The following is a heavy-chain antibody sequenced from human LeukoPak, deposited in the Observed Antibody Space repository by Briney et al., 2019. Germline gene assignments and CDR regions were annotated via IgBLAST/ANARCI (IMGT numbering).Heavy chain of an antibody. CDR1: GFTFSSYW. CDR3: ARDQLYCSGGICYFDY. CDR2: INSDGRST. D-gene: IGHD2-15*01. V-gene: IGHV3-74*01. Sequence: GGSLRLSCAASGFTFSSYWMHWVRHAAGKGLVWVSCINSDGRSTIYADSVKGRFTISRDNTKNTLYLQMNSLRVEDTAVYYCARDQLYCSGGICYFDYWGQGTLVTVSS. J-gene: IGHJ4*02.